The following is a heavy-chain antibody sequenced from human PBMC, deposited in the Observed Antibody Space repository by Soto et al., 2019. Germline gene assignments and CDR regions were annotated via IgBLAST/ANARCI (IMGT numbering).Heavy chain of an antibody. V-gene: IGHV4-61*01. CDR2: IYYIGTT. D-gene: IGHD3-16*01. CDR3: AREEKQLSRYGGDFDY. J-gene: IGHJ4*02. Sequence: TLSLTCSVSDGSVNSGNYYWSWIRQPPGKGLEWIGHIYYIGTTDYNPSLKSRVTISVDTSKNQFSLKVTSVTAADTAVYFCAREEKQLSRYGGDFDYWGQGILVTVSS. CDR1: DGSVNSGNYY.